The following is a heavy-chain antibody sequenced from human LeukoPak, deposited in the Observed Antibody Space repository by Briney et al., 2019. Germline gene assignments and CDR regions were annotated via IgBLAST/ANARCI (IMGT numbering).Heavy chain of an antibody. CDR2: IYYSGNT. Sequence: SETLSLTCTVSGHSINNYYWTWIRQPPGKGLDWIGYIYYSGNTNYNPSLKSRVTISLDTSKNQFSLKLTSVTAADTAMYYCARRTAKTPNDFDYWGQGALVTVSA. CDR1: GHSINNYY. D-gene: IGHD1-1*01. CDR3: ARRTAKTPNDFDY. J-gene: IGHJ4*02. V-gene: IGHV4-59*08.